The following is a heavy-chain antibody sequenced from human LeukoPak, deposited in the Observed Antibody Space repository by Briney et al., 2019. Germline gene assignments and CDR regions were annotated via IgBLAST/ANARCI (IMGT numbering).Heavy chain of an antibody. J-gene: IGHJ4*02. D-gene: IGHD2-2*01. CDR2: ISSSSSYI. Sequence: GGSLRLSCAASGFTFSSYSINWVRQAPGKGLEWVSSISSSSSYIYYADSVKGRFTISRDNAKNSLYLQMNSLRAEDTAVYYCARDLEYQLPETFDYRGQGTLVTVSS. CDR1: GFTFSSYS. CDR3: ARDLEYQLPETFDY. V-gene: IGHV3-21*01.